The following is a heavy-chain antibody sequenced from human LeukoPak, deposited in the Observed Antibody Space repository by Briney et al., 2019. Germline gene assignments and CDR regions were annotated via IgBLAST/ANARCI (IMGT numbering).Heavy chain of an antibody. J-gene: IGHJ4*02. CDR2: IYYSGST. Sequence: SGTLSLTCTVSGGSISSYYWSWIRQPPGKGLEWIGYIYYSGSTNYNPSLKSRVTISVDTSKNQFSLKLSSVTAADTAVYYCARAYCGGDCYIFSLNFDYWGQGTLVTVSS. D-gene: IGHD2-21*01. CDR3: ARAYCGGDCYIFSLNFDY. CDR1: GGSISSYY. V-gene: IGHV4-59*01.